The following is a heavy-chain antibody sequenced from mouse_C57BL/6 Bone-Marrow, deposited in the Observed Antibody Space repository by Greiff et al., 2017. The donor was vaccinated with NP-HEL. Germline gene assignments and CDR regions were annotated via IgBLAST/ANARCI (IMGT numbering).Heavy chain of an antibody. CDR3: ANGSSYVDWYFDV. Sequence: VQLQQPGAELVKPGASVKLSCKASGYTFTSYWMHWVKQRPGQGLEWIGMIHPNSGSTNYNEKFKSKATLTVDKSSSTAYMQLSSLTSEDSAVYYCANGSSYVDWYFDVWGTGTTVTVSS. J-gene: IGHJ1*03. D-gene: IGHD1-1*01. V-gene: IGHV1-64*01. CDR1: GYTFTSYW. CDR2: IHPNSGST.